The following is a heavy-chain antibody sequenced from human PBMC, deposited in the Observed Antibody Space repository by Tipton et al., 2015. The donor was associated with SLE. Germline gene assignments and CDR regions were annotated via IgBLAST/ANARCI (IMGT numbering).Heavy chain of an antibody. D-gene: IGHD6-19*01. V-gene: IGHV4-59*01. Sequence: TLSLTCTVSGGSISSYYWSWIRQPPGKGLEWIGYIYYSGSTNYNPSLKSRVTISVDTSKNQFSLKLSSVTAPDTAVYYCASWSPERTSGWSRFDYWGQGTLVTVSS. CDR2: IYYSGST. CDR1: GGSISSYY. CDR3: ASWSPERTSGWSRFDY. J-gene: IGHJ4*02.